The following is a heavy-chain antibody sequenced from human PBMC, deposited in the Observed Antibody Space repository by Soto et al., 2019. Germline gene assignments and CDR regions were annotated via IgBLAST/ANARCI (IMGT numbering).Heavy chain of an antibody. CDR1: GGSISSSSYY. CDR2: IYYSGST. CDR3: ASYGSGSYYNGYYFDY. D-gene: IGHD3-10*01. J-gene: IGHJ4*02. Sequence: PSETLSLTCTVSGGSISSSSYYWGWIRQPPGKGLEWIGSIYYSGSTYYNPSLKSRVTISVDRSKNQFSLKLSSVTAADTAVYYCASYGSGSYYNGYYFDYWGQGTLVTVPS. V-gene: IGHV4-39*07.